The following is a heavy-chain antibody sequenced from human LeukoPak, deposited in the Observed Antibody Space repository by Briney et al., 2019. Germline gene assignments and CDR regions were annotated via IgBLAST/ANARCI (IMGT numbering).Heavy chain of an antibody. J-gene: IGHJ5*02. CDR3: ARDGSSWYLGNWFDP. Sequence: ASVKVSCKASGYTFTGYYMHWVRQAPGQGLEWMGWINPNSGGTNYAQKFQGRVTMTRDTSISTAYMELSRLRSDDTAVYYCARDGSSWYLGNWFDPWGQGTLVTVSS. CDR1: GYTFTGYY. V-gene: IGHV1-2*02. CDR2: INPNSGGT. D-gene: IGHD6-13*01.